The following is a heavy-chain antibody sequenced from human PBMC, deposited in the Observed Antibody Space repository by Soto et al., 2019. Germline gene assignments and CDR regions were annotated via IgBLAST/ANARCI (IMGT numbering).Heavy chain of an antibody. Sequence: ETLSLTCAVSGGSISSAGFYWGWIRQPPGKGLEWIGSLYYTGTSRYNPSLKSRVTISGDTSKNQFSLKVTSVTAADTAMYYCARRVTTTFHYFDFWGQGTPVTVSS. CDR1: GGSISSAGFY. V-gene: IGHV4-39*01. J-gene: IGHJ4*02. CDR3: ARRVTTTFHYFDF. CDR2: LYYTGTS. D-gene: IGHD3-22*01.